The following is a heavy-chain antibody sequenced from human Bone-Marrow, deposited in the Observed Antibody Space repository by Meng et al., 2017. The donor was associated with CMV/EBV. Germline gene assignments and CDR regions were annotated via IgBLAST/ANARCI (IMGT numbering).Heavy chain of an antibody. CDR1: GYTFTGYN. V-gene: IGHV1-2*02. Sequence: SCNASGYTFTGYNMHWARQAPGQGLEWMGWISPNNGGTKYAQKFQGGVTMTRDTSISTAYMELSRLTSDDTAVYYCVRGGGSSYVDYWGQGTLVTVSS. CDR2: ISPNNGGT. J-gene: IGHJ4*02. CDR3: VRGGGSSYVDY. D-gene: IGHD1-26*01.